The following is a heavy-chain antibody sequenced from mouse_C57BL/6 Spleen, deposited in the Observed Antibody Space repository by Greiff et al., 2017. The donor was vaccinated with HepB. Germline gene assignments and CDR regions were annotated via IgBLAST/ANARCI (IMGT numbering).Heavy chain of an antibody. Sequence: EVKLVESGPGLVKPSQSLSLTCSVTGYSITSGYYWNWIRQFPGNKLEWMGYISYDGSNNYNPSLKNRISITRDTSKNQFFLKLNSVTTEDTATYYCAREGGYDRGYYAMDYWGQGTSVTVSS. CDR2: ISYDGSN. CDR1: GYSITSGYY. V-gene: IGHV3-6*01. J-gene: IGHJ4*01. D-gene: IGHD2-2*01. CDR3: AREGGYDRGYYAMDY.